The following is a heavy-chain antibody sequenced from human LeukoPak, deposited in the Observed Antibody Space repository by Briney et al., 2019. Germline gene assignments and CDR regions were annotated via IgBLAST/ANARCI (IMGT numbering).Heavy chain of an antibody. CDR2: ISAYNGNT. V-gene: IGHV1-18*04. CDR3: ARDRGGSGSSLGY. CDR1: GGTFTSYY. J-gene: IGHJ4*02. Sequence: GASVKVSCKASGGTFTSYYMHWVRQAPGQGLEWMGWISAYNGNTNYAQKLQGRVTMTTDTSTSTAYMELRSLRSDDTAVYYCARDRGGSGSSLGYWCQGTLVTVSS. D-gene: IGHD3-10*01.